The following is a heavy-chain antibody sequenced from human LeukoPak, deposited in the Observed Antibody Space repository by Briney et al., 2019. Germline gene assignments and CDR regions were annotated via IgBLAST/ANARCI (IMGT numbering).Heavy chain of an antibody. J-gene: IGHJ4*02. CDR1: GGSISSSSYY. CDR3: AREGFVDTAMVFVRPPSGFDY. Sequence: SETLSLTCTVSGGSISSSSYYWGWIRQPPGKGLEWIGSIYYSGSTYYNPSLKSRVTISVDTSKNQFSLKLSSVTAADTAVYYCAREGFVDTAMVFVRPPSGFDYWGQGTLVTVSS. V-gene: IGHV4-39*07. D-gene: IGHD5-18*01. CDR2: IYYSGST.